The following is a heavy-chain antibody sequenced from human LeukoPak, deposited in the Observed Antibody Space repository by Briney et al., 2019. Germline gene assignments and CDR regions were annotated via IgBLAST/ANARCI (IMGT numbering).Heavy chain of an antibody. CDR1: GDSFSLFY. D-gene: IGHD4-23*01. CDR2: IYASGSS. Sequence: PSETLSLTCTVSGDSFSLFYWSWVRQPAGKGLEWIGRIYASGSSDYNPSLKSRVSMSVDSSKNQFSLKLASVTAAGTAIYYCARDFYGGNSDAFDIWGQGTMVTVSS. CDR3: ARDFYGGNSDAFDI. J-gene: IGHJ3*02. V-gene: IGHV4-4*07.